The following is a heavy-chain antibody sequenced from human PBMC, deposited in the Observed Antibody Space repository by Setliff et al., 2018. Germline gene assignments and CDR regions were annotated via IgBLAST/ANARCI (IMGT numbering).Heavy chain of an antibody. V-gene: IGHV1-46*01. D-gene: IGHD3-22*01. J-gene: IGHJ4*02. Sequence: ASVKVSCKATGYSFTSYYIHWVRQAPGQGLEWMGIINPSGGSASVVDKFQGRVTMTRDTSTSTVYVDLSSLRSEDTAVYYCARINFYVSSGHYYAPDYWGQGTLVTVSS. CDR3: ARINFYVSSGHYYAPDY. CDR2: INPSGGSA. CDR1: GYSFTSYY.